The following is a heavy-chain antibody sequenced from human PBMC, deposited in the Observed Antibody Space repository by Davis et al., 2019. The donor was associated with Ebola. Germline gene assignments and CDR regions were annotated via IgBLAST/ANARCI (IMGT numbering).Heavy chain of an antibody. D-gene: IGHD2-2*01. CDR1: GVTFRNYV. CDR3: ARQGSVYQLLQRTFDT. Sequence: GGSLRLSCAVSGVTFRNYVMSWVRQAPGKGLEWVSSISSSGGNSFYMDSVKGRFYIDRDNSKNTVHLQMHRLRAEDTAVYYCARQGSVYQLLQRTFDTWGQGTMVTVSS. CDR2: ISSSGGNS. J-gene: IGHJ3*02. V-gene: IGHV3-23*01.